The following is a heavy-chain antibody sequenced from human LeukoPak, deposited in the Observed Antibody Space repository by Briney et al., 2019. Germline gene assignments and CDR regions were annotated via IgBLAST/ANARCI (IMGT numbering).Heavy chain of an antibody. CDR2: INWNGGST. D-gene: IGHD1/OR15-1a*01. CDR3: ARSDGPEQRFDY. Sequence: GGSLRLSCAASGFTFDDYGMSWVRQAPGKGLGLVSGINWNGGSTGYADSVKGRFTISRDNAKNSLYLQMNSLRAEDTAVYYCARSDGPEQRFDYWGQGTLVTVSS. J-gene: IGHJ4*02. V-gene: IGHV3-20*04. CDR1: GFTFDDYG.